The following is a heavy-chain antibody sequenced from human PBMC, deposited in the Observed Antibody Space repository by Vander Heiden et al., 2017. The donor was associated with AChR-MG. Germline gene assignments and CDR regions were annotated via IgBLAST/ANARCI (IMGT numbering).Heavy chain of an antibody. J-gene: IGHJ3*02. CDR1: GFTFSGYG. V-gene: IGHV3-23*01. CDR2: ISGSGATT. D-gene: IGHD7-27*01. Sequence: EVQLLESGGDLIKPGESLRLSCVASGFTFSGYGMTWLRQAPGKGLEWVSSISGSGATTYYADSVKGRFTISRDNSKNTLYLQMNSLRVEDTAVYFCAKRPLGAAFDIWGQGTMVTVSS. CDR3: AKRPLGAAFDI.